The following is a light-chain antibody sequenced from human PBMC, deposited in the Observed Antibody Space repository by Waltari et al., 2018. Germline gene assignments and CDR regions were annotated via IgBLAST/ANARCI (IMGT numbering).Light chain of an antibody. CDR1: SSNIGFNT. J-gene: IGLJ3*02. V-gene: IGLV1-44*01. Sequence: QSVLTQPPSASGTPGQRVTISCSGSSSNIGFNTVSSYHQVPGTAPKLLIYTDNQRPSGVPDRFSGSKSGSSASLAISGLQSEDEAEYYCAAWDDSLNGWVFGGGTKVTVV. CDR3: AAWDDSLNGWV. CDR2: TDN.